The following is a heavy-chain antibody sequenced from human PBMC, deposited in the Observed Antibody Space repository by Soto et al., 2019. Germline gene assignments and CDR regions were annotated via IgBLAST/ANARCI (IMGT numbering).Heavy chain of an antibody. V-gene: IGHV4-39*07. Sequence: ETLSLTCAVSGGSISSSSFYWGWIRQPPGKGLEWIGEIYHSGSTNYNPSLKSRVTISVDKSKNQFSLKLSSVTAADTAVYYCARGISGGRHFDYWGQGTLVTVSS. CDR2: IYHSGST. CDR3: ARGISGGRHFDY. D-gene: IGHD2-15*01. J-gene: IGHJ4*02. CDR1: GGSISSSSFY.